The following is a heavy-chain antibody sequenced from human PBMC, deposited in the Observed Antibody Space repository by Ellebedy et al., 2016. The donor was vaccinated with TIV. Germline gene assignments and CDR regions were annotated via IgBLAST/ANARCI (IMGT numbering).Heavy chain of an antibody. Sequence: SETLSLTXTVSGGSISSSSYYWSWIRQPPGKGLEWIGYIYYSGSTYYNPSLKSRVTISVDTSKNQFSLKLSSVTAADTAVYYCARDQGYTIFDYWGQGTLVTVSS. CDR2: IYYSGST. J-gene: IGHJ4*02. CDR1: GGSISSSSYY. V-gene: IGHV4-30-4*01. CDR3: ARDQGYTIFDY. D-gene: IGHD6-13*01.